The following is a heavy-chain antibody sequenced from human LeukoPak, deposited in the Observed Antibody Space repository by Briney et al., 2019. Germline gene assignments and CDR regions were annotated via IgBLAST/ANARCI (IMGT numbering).Heavy chain of an antibody. Sequence: SVKVSCKASGGTFSSYAIGWVRQAPGQGLEWMGGIIPIFGTANYAQKFQGRVTITTDESTSTAYMELSSLRSENTAVYYCAIDYYDSSGYYYSYWGQGTLVTVSS. J-gene: IGHJ4*02. D-gene: IGHD3-22*01. CDR1: GGTFSSYA. V-gene: IGHV1-69*05. CDR3: AIDYYDSSGYYYSY. CDR2: IIPIFGTA.